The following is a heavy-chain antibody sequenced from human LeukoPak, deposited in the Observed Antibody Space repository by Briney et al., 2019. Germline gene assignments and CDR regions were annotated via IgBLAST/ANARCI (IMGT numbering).Heavy chain of an antibody. Sequence: PRGSRRLSCAASGFTVSSNYMSWVRQAPGKGLEWVSVIYSGGSTYYADSVKGRFTISRDNSKNTLYLQMNSLRAEDTAVYYCARDLAAAGTDYYYYGMDVWGQGTTDTVSS. CDR3: ARDLAAAGTDYYYYGMDV. D-gene: IGHD6-13*01. CDR1: GFTVSSNY. CDR2: IYSGGST. V-gene: IGHV3-66*01. J-gene: IGHJ6*02.